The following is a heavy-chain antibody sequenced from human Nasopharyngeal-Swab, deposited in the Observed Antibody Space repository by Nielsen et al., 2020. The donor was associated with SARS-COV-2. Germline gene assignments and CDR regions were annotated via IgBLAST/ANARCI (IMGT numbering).Heavy chain of an antibody. Sequence: RTLSLTCAASGFTFSRYTMHWVRQAPGKGLEWVAVISYDGSNKYYADSVKGRFTISRDISKNTLYLQMNSLRAEDTAVFYCASTPLDSSGYYYAFHYWGRGTLVTVSS. CDR3: ASTPLDSSGYYYAFHY. CDR2: ISYDGSNK. CDR1: GFTFSRYT. J-gene: IGHJ4*02. V-gene: IGHV3-30-3*01. D-gene: IGHD3-22*01.